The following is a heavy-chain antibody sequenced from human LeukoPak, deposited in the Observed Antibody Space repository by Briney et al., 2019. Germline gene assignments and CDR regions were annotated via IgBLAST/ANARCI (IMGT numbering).Heavy chain of an antibody. CDR1: GFTFSSYS. CDR2: ISGSSSTI. Sequence: GGSLRLSCAASGFTFSSYSMNWVRQAPGKGLEWVSYISGSSSTIYYADSVKGRFTISRDNAKNSLYLQMNSLRDEDTAVYYCARVAAYYYDSSGYSVGDYYYGMDVWGQGTTVTVSS. CDR3: ARVAAYYYDSSGYSVGDYYYGMDV. J-gene: IGHJ6*02. D-gene: IGHD3-22*01. V-gene: IGHV3-48*02.